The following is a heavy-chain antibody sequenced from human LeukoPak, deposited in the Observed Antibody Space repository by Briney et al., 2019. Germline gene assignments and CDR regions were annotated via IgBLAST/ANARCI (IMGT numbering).Heavy chain of an antibody. CDR3: ARVAGWNDAFDI. D-gene: IGHD1-1*01. CDR1: GFTFSSYA. V-gene: IGHV3-30-3*01. Sequence: PGGSLRLSCAASGFTFSSYAMHWVRQAPGKGLEWVAVISYDGSNKYYADSVKGRFTISRDNAKNSLYLQMNSLRAEDTAVYYCARVAGWNDAFDIWGQGTMVTVSS. CDR2: ISYDGSNK. J-gene: IGHJ3*02.